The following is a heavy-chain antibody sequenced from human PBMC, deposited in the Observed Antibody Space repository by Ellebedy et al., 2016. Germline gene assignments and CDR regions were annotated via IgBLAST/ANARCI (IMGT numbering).Heavy chain of an antibody. CDR1: GGSVSSDY. V-gene: IGHV4-59*02. D-gene: IGHD6-6*01. CDR2: SHYSGTT. CDR3: ARDPYSSSSH. Sequence: SETLSLTCNVSGGSVSSDYWNWIRQSPGKGLEWIGYSHYSGTTNYNPSLKSRVTVTVDTSKNQFSLKLSSVTAADTAVYYCARDPYSSSSHWGQGTLVTVSS. J-gene: IGHJ4*02.